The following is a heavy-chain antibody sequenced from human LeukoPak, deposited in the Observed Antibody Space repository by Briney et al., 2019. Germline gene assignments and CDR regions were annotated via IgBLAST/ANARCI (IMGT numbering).Heavy chain of an antibody. J-gene: IGHJ5*02. CDR1: GGTFSSYA. D-gene: IGHD1-7*01. CDR2: IIPIFGTA. Sequence: SVKVSCKASGGTFSSYAISWVRQAPGQGLEWMGGIIPIFGTANYAQKFQGRVTITTDESTSTAYMELSSLRSEDTAVYYCARVGGKYNWNYWFDPWGQGTLVTVSS. CDR3: ARVGGKYNWNYWFDP. V-gene: IGHV1-69*05.